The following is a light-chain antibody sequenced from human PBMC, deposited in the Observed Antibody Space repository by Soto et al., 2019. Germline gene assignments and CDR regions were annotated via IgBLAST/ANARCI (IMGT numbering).Light chain of an antibody. CDR3: QQSYTTPLT. J-gene: IGKJ4*01. V-gene: IGKV1-39*01. CDR1: QYISDF. Sequence: EIQMTQSPYSLSASVGERATITCRASQYISDFLNWYQQKPGQAPGILIYAASTLQSGVPSRFNGGGSETNFTLIISSLQPEDFATYYCQQSYTTPLTFGGGTKVDIK. CDR2: AAS.